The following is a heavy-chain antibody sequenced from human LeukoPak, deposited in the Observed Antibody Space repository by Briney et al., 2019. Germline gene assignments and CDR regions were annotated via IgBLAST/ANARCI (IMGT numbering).Heavy chain of an antibody. D-gene: IGHD3-22*01. J-gene: IGHJ4*02. CDR1: GGSISSYY. Sequence: SETLSLTCTVSGGSISSYYWNWIRQPPGKGLEWIGYIYHSGSTYYNPSLESRVTISVDRSKNQFSLKLSSVTAADTAVYYCARDLRRGYYDSSGRTPLGYWGQGTLVTVSS. V-gene: IGHV4-59*12. CDR3: ARDLRRGYYDSSGRTPLGY. CDR2: IYHSGST.